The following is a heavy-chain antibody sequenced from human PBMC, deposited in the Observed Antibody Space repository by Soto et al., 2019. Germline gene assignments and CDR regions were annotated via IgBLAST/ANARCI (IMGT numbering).Heavy chain of an antibody. V-gene: IGHV4-34*01. Sequence: QVQLQQWGAGLLKPSETLSLTCAVYGGSGGSFSGYYWSWIRQPPGKGLEWIGEINHSGSTNYNPYLKSRVTVSVDTSKNQFSLKLSSVTAADTAVYYCARHNYDSSGYYPYYYGMDVWGQGTTVTVSS. CDR2: INHSGST. CDR1: GGSGGSFSGYY. CDR3: ARHNYDSSGYYPYYYGMDV. J-gene: IGHJ6*02. D-gene: IGHD3-22*01.